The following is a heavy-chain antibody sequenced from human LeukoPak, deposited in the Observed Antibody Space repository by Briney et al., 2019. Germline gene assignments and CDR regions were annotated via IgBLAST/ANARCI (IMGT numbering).Heavy chain of an antibody. J-gene: IGHJ4*02. D-gene: IGHD3-22*01. CDR2: IYHSGST. V-gene: IGHV4-38-2*01. Sequence: SETLSLTCAVSGYSISSGYYWGWIRQPPGKGLEWIGSIYHSGSTYYNPSLKSRVTISVDTSKNQFSLKLSSVTAADTAVYYCARGIYYYDSSGYFHGGQGTLVTVSS. CDR1: GYSISSGYY. CDR3: ARGIYYYDSSGYFH.